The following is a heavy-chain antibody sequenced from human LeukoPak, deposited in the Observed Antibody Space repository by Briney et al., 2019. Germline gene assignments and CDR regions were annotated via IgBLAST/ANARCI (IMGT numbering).Heavy chain of an antibody. Sequence: GASLRLSCTASGFTFSSYSMNWVRQAPGKGLEWVSSISSSSSYIYYADSVKGRFTISRDNAKNSLYLQMNSLRAEDTAVYYCARVGCSGGSCSVFDYWGQGTLVTVSS. D-gene: IGHD2-15*01. V-gene: IGHV3-21*01. J-gene: IGHJ4*02. CDR2: ISSSSSYI. CDR1: GFTFSSYS. CDR3: ARVGCSGGSCSVFDY.